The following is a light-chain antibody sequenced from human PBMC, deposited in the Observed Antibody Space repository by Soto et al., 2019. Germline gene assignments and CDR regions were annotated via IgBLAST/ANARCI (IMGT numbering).Light chain of an antibody. Sequence: DILMTQTPLSSPVTLRQPASISCRSSQSLVHSDGNTYLSWLQQRPGQPPRVLIYKISNRVSGVRDRFSGRGAGTDFTLRISRVEAEDVGVYYCMQSTHIPRTFGQGTKVEI. CDR2: KIS. CDR1: QSLVHSDGNTY. V-gene: IGKV2-24*01. CDR3: MQSTHIPRT. J-gene: IGKJ1*01.